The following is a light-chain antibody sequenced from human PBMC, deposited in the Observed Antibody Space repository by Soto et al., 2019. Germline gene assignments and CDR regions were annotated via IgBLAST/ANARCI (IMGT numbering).Light chain of an antibody. CDR2: WAS. CDR1: QTLKNY. Sequence: DIVMTQSPDSLAVSLGERATINCKSSQTLKNYLAWYQQRPGQPPKLLIYWASTRESGVPDRFSGSGSGTDFTLTIISMQAEDVAVYYCQQYYNGPDTFGQGTKLEIK. CDR3: QQYYNGPDT. J-gene: IGKJ2*01. V-gene: IGKV4-1*01.